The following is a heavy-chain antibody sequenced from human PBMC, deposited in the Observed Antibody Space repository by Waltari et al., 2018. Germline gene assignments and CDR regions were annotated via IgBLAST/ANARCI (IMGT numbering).Heavy chain of an antibody. CDR1: GYTFTDFF. D-gene: IGHD3-3*01. CDR2: INPNSGDT. Sequence: QVQLVQSGAAVKKSGASVKVSCKASGYTFTDFFIPWVRRAPGQGLEWMGRINPNSGDTSYAQRFQGRVTMTGDTSITTAYLELTGLRSDDTAIYYCARSGGGTTTFGVAEWGQGSLVTVSS. V-gene: IGHV1-2*06. CDR3: ARSGGGTTTFGVAE. J-gene: IGHJ4*02.